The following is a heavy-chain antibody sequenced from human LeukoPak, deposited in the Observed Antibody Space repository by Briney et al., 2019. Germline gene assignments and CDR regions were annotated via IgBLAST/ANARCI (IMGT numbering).Heavy chain of an antibody. J-gene: IGHJ4*02. V-gene: IGHV1-18*01. Sequence: ASVKVSCKASGYAFTSYGISWVRQAPGQGLEWMGWISANNGNTNYAQKLQGRVTMTTDTSTSTAYMELRSLRSDDTAVYYCARVRASIVGATIPFDYRGQGTLVTVSS. D-gene: IGHD1-26*01. CDR1: GYAFTSYG. CDR3: ARVRASIVGATIPFDY. CDR2: ISANNGNT.